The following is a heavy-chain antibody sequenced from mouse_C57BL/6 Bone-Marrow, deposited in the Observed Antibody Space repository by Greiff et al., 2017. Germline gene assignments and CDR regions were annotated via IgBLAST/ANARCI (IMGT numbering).Heavy chain of an antibody. CDR1: GFTFSDAW. CDR2: IRNKANNHAT. CDR3: VVLFGYDPAMDY. Sequence: EVMLVESGGGLVQPGGSMKLSCAASGFTFSDAWMDWVRQSPEQGLEWVAEIRNKANNHATYYAESVKGRFTISRDDSKGSVNRQMNSLRAEDTGIYYCVVLFGYDPAMDYWGQGTSVTVSS. J-gene: IGHJ4*01. V-gene: IGHV6-6*01. D-gene: IGHD2-2*01.